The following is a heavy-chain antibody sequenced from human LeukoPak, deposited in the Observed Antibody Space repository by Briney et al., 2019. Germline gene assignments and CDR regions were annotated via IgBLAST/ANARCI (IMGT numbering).Heavy chain of an antibody. CDR2: IYYSGST. Sequence: SEPLSLTCTVSGGSISSYYWSWIRQPPGKGLEWIGYIYYSGSTNYNPSLKSRVTISVDTSKNQFSLKLSSVTAADTAVYYCARDPLFGSYGMDVWGQGTTVTVSS. CDR3: ARDPLFGSYGMDV. CDR1: GGSISSYY. V-gene: IGHV4-59*01. J-gene: IGHJ6*02. D-gene: IGHD3-3*01.